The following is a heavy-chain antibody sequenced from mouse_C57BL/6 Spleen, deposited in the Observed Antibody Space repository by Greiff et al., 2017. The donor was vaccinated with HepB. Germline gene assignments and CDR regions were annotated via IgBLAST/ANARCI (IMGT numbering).Heavy chain of an antibody. D-gene: IGHD2-3*01. V-gene: IGHV1-55*01. Sequence: QVQLQQPGAELVKPGTSVKMSCKASGYTFTSYWITWVKQRPGQGLEWIGDIYPGSGSTNYNEKFKSKATLTVDISSSTAYMQLSSLTSEDSAVYDCAIESYDGYLFAYWGQGTLVTVSA. CDR1: GYTFTSYW. CDR2: IYPGSGST. CDR3: AIESYDGYLFAY. J-gene: IGHJ3*01.